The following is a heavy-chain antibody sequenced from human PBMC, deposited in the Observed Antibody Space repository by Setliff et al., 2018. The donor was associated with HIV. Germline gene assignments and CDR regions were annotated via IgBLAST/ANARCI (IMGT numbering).Heavy chain of an antibody. V-gene: IGHV3-23*01. CDR2: SGSDGNT. CDR1: GFTFSGNA. D-gene: IGHD2-15*01. CDR3: VKDILGWSFDY. Sequence: GGSLRLSCAASGFTFSGNAMGWVRQAPGKGLEWVSGSGSDGNTLYTDSVKGRFTISRDNSKNTLYLQMNSLRVEDTAIYYCVKDILGWSFDYRGQGTLVTVSS. J-gene: IGHJ4*02.